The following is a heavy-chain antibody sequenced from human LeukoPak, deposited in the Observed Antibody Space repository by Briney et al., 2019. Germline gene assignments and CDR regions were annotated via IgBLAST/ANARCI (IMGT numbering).Heavy chain of an antibody. CDR1: GFTFSSYW. J-gene: IGHJ6*02. V-gene: IGHV3-74*01. CDR3: ARDRSFYGDSYYGMDF. CDR2: INSDGSST. Sequence: GGSLRLSCAASGFTFSSYWMHWVRQAPGKGLVWVSRINSDGSSTSYADSVKGRFTISRDNAKNTLYLLMNSLRAEDTAVYYCARDRSFYGDSYYGMDFWGQGTTVTVSS. D-gene: IGHD4-17*01.